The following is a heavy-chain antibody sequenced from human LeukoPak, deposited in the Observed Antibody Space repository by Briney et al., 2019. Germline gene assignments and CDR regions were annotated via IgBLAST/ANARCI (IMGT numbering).Heavy chain of an antibody. D-gene: IGHD6-19*01. V-gene: IGHV3-23*01. J-gene: IGHJ4*02. CDR2: ISGSGGTT. Sequence: GGSLRLSCAASGFTFSSYSMNWVRQAPGKGLEWVSAISGSGGTTYYADSVKGRFTISRDNSKNTLYLQMNSLRAEDTAVYYCAKDVGRSSGWFPWGQGTLVTVSS. CDR3: AKDVGRSSGWFP. CDR1: GFTFSSYS.